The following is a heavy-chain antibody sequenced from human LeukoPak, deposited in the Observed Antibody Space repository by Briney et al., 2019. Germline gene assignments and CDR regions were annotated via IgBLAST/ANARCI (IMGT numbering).Heavy chain of an antibody. CDR3: ARDGRYYDSSGSFDY. Sequence: GGSLRLTCVASEFIFSNFAMSWVRQAPGKGLEWVSVIYSGGSTYYADSVKGRFTISRDNSKNTLYLQMNSLRAEDTAVYYCARDGRYYDSSGSFDYWGQGTLVAVSS. V-gene: IGHV3-53*01. D-gene: IGHD3-22*01. CDR2: IYSGGST. J-gene: IGHJ4*02. CDR1: EFIFSNFA.